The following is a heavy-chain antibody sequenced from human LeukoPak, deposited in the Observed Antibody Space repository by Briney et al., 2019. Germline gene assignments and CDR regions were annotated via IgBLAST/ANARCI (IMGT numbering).Heavy chain of an antibody. CDR3: ARGEVYSGSYYFDY. CDR2: IIPILGIA. V-gene: IGHV1-69*02. J-gene: IGHJ4*02. CDR1: GGTFSSYT. Sequence: GASVKVSCKASGGTFSSYTISWVRQAPGQGLEWMGRIIPILGIANYAQKFKGRVTITADKSTSTAYMELSSLRSEDTAVYYCARGEVYSGSYYFDYWGQGTLVTVSS. D-gene: IGHD1-26*01.